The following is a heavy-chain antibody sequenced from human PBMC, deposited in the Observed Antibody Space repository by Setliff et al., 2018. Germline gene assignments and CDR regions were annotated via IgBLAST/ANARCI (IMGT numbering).Heavy chain of an antibody. V-gene: IGHV4-38-2*02. Sequence: ASETLSLTCTVSGYSISSGYYWGWIRQPPGKGLEWIGSIYHSGSTYYNPSLKSRVTMFVDTSKNQFSLMLYSVTAADTAVYYCAREPIVGATRSFGLDVWGQGTTVTVSS. CDR2: IYHSGST. D-gene: IGHD1-26*01. CDR3: AREPIVGATRSFGLDV. CDR1: GYSISSGYY. J-gene: IGHJ6*02.